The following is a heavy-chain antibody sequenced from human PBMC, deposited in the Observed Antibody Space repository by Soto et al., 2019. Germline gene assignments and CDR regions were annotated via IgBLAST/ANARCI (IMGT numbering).Heavy chain of an antibody. V-gene: IGHV1-2*02. Sequence: HEHLVQSGAEVKRPGASLKVSCKASGYRFTGYYIHWLRQAPGQGLEWMGWINPDSGATNYAQNFQGRVTLTSDTSISTASMDLTSLTSDDTAVYYCARGDYGTGGYPFPYFDYWGQGTLVIVSS. J-gene: IGHJ4*02. D-gene: IGHD2-8*02. CDR3: ARGDYGTGGYPFPYFDY. CDR2: INPDSGAT. CDR1: GYRFTGYY.